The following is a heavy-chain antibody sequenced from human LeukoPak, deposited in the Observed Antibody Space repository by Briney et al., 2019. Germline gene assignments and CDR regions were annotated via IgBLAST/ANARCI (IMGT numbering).Heavy chain of an antibody. V-gene: IGHV3-7*01. CDR1: GFTFSSYW. CDR2: IKQDGSEK. CDR3: ARGDGYDYGDYPLDY. J-gene: IGHJ4*02. D-gene: IGHD4-17*01. Sequence: PGGSLRLSCAASGFTFSSYWMSWVRQAPGKGLEWVANIKQDGSEKYYVDSVKGRFTISRDNAKNSLYLQMNSLRAEDTAVYYCARGDGYDYGDYPLDYWGQGTLVTVSS.